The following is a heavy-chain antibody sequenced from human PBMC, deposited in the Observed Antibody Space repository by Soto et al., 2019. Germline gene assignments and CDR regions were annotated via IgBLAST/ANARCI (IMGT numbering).Heavy chain of an antibody. J-gene: IGHJ4*02. D-gene: IGHD6-13*01. V-gene: IGHV1-46*01. Sequence: ASVKVSCKASGYTFISYYMHWVRQAPGQGLEWMGMINPNGGSTSYAQKFQGRVTMTTDTSTSTAYMELRSLRSDDTAVYYCARDLGRIAGIHFDYWGQGTLVTVSS. CDR1: GYTFISYY. CDR3: ARDLGRIAGIHFDY. CDR2: INPNGGST.